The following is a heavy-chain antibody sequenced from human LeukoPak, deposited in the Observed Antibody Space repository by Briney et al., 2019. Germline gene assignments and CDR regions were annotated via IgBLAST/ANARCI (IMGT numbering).Heavy chain of an antibody. V-gene: IGHV3-30-3*01. CDR3: ARDQEAKVNNWFDP. CDR1: GFTFSSYA. Sequence: GRSLRLSCAASGFTFSSYAMHWVRQAPGKGLEWVAVISYDGSNKYYADSVKGRFTISRDNSKNTLYLQMNSLRAEDTAVYYCARDQEAKVNNWFDPWGQGTLVTVSS. J-gene: IGHJ5*02. CDR2: ISYDGSNK.